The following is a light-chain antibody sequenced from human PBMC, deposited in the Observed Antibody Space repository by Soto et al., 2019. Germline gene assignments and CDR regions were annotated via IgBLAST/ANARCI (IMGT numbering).Light chain of an antibody. CDR3: QXYGSSPRT. CDR2: EAS. Sequence: ELVLTQSPATLSLSPGERARLSWRASQTVSSSLAWYQQQPGQAPRLLIYEASNRATGIPARFSGSGSGADFTLTISRLEPEDFALYYCQXYGSSPRTXGQGTKVDIK. CDR1: QTVSSS. V-gene: IGKV3-11*01. J-gene: IGKJ1*01.